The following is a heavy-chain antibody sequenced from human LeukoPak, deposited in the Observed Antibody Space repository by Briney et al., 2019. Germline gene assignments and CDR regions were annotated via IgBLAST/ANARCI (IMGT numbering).Heavy chain of an antibody. CDR2: IYYSGGT. V-gene: IGHV4-59*01. Sequence: SETLSLTCTVSGGSISSYYWSWIRQPPGKGLEWIGYIYYSGGTNYNPSLKSRVTISVDTSKNQFSLKLSSVTAADTAVYYCAREGDASGYFDYWGQGTLVTVSS. J-gene: IGHJ4*02. D-gene: IGHD2-2*01. CDR3: AREGDASGYFDY. CDR1: GGSISSYY.